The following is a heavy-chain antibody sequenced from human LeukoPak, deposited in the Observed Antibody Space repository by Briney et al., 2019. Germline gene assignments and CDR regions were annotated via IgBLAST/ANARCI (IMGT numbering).Heavy chain of an antibody. J-gene: IGHJ3*02. Sequence: SVKVSCKASGGSFTFTSHAISWVRQAPGQGLEWVGRLIPIYGSANYAQKFQGRVTITSDESTRTVYMELSSLRPEDSAVYYCAGFFYDNSGDAFDIWGQGTMVTVSS. D-gene: IGHD3-22*01. CDR2: LIPIYGSA. V-gene: IGHV1-69*13. CDR3: AGFFYDNSGDAFDI. CDR1: GGSFTFTSHA.